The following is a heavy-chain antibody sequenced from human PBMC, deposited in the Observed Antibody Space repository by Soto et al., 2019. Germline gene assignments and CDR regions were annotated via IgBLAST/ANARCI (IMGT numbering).Heavy chain of an antibody. V-gene: IGHV4-59*01. CDR1: GGSISSYY. CDR3: AREMVVAANNWFDP. CDR2: IYYSGST. Sequence: QVQLQESGPGLVKPSETLSLTCTVSGGSISSYYWSWIRQPPGKGLEWIGYIYYSGSTNYNPSLKSRVTISVDTSKSQFSLKLSSVTAADTAVYYCAREMVVAANNWFDPWGQGTLVTVSS. D-gene: IGHD2-15*01. J-gene: IGHJ5*02.